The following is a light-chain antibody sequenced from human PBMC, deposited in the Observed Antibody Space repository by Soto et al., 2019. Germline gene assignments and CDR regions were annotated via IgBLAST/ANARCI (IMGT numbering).Light chain of an antibody. CDR3: QHYNTYPWT. Sequence: DIQMTQSPSILSASVGDRVTITCRASQSISSWLAWYQQKPGKAPNLLIYKASHLENGVPSRFSGSGSGTEITLTISSLQPGDFETYYCQHYNTYPWTFGQGTKVDIK. J-gene: IGKJ1*01. CDR2: KAS. CDR1: QSISSW. V-gene: IGKV1-5*03.